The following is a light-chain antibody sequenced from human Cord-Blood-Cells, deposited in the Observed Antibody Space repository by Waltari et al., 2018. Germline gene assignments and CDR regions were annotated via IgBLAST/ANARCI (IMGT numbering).Light chain of an antibody. CDR3: SSYTSSSTVV. J-gene: IGLJ2*01. V-gene: IGLV2-14*01. CDR2: DVS. Sequence: QSALTQPASVSGSPGQAITISCTGTSREVGGYNYGSWYQQHPGKAPKLMIYDVSNRPSGVSTRFSGSKSGNTASLTISGLQAEDEADYYCSSYTSSSTVVFGGGTKLTVL. CDR1: SREVGGYNY.